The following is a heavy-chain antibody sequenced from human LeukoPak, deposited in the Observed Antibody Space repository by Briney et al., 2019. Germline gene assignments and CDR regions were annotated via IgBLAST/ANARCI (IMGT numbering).Heavy chain of an antibody. V-gene: IGHV4-4*07. Sequence: PSETLSLACTVSGASISSYYWSWIRQPAAKGLESIGRISTIGSTNYNPSLKSRVTISVDTSKNQFCLRLSSVTAADTATYYCARVGQGCFDLWGRGTLVTVSS. CDR3: ARVGQGCFDL. J-gene: IGHJ2*01. CDR2: ISTIGST. CDR1: GASISSYY.